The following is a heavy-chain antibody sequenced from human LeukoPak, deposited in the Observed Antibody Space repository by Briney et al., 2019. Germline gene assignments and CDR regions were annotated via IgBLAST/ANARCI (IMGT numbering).Heavy chain of an antibody. V-gene: IGHV4-39*07. CDR3: ARARSVWGSYRPYYFDY. J-gene: IGHJ4*02. D-gene: IGHD3-16*02. CDR2: IYYSGST. CDR1: GGSISSSSYY. Sequence: SETLSLTCTVSGGSISSSSYYWGWIRQPPGKGLEWIGSIYYSGSTYYNPSLKSRVTISVDTSKNQFSLKLSSVTAADTAVYYCARARSVWGSYRPYYFDYWGQGTLVTVSS.